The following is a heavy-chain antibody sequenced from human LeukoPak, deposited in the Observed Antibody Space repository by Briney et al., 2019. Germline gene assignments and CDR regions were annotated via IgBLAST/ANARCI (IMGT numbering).Heavy chain of an antibody. CDR3: GLDYYSYNGMDV. J-gene: IGHJ6*02. CDR2: ISSSSSNI. Sequence: GESLRLSCAASGFTFSSYTMNWVRQAPGKGLEWVSSISSSSSNIYYADSVKGRCAISRDNAKISLSLQMSSLRADGTAVYCWGLDYYSYNGMDVWGQGTTVTVS. V-gene: IGHV3-21*01. CDR1: GFTFSSYT.